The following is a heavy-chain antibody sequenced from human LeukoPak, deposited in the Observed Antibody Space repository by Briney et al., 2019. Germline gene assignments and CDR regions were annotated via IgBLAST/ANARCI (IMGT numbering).Heavy chain of an antibody. CDR1: GGSFSGYY. Sequence: PSETLSLTCAVYGGSFSGYYWSWIRQPPGKGLEWIGEINHSGSTNYSPSLKSRVTISVDTSKNQFSLKLSSVTAADTAVYYCARGWQQLVRWGRFDDWGQGTLVTV. J-gene: IGHJ4*02. CDR3: ARGWQQLVRWGRFDD. D-gene: IGHD6-13*01. V-gene: IGHV4-34*01. CDR2: INHSGST.